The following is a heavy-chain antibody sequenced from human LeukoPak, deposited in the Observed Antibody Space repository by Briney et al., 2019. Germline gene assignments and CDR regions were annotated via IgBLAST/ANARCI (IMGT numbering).Heavy chain of an antibody. CDR2: IQYDGSSK. CDR3: AKDLIV. Sequence: GGSLRLSCAATGFTFSNCGMHWVRQVPGKGLEWVAFIQYDGSSKYYADSVKGRFTISRDNFKNTLYLQMNSLRAEDTAVYYCAKDLIVWGQGTMVTVSS. D-gene: IGHD3-22*01. V-gene: IGHV3-30*02. J-gene: IGHJ3*01. CDR1: GFTFSNCG.